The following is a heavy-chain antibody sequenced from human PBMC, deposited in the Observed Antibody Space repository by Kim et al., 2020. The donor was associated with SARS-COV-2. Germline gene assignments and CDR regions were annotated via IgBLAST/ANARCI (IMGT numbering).Heavy chain of an antibody. J-gene: IGHJ4*02. CDR1: GFTVSSNY. Sequence: GGSLRLSCAASGFTVSSNYMSWVRQAPGKGLEWVSVIYSGGSTYYADSVKGRFTISRHNSKNTLYLQMNSLRAEDTAVYYCARVLSTLYSSSWYTFDYWGQGTLVTVSS. D-gene: IGHD6-13*01. CDR3: ARVLSTLYSSSWYTFDY. V-gene: IGHV3-53*04. CDR2: IYSGGST.